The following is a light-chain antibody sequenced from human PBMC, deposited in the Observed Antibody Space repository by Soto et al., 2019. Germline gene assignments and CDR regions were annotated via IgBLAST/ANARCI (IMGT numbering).Light chain of an antibody. V-gene: IGLV1-47*02. CDR3: QVWDSNGGHYV. J-gene: IGLJ1*01. CDR2: ANN. Sequence: QSVLTQSPSTSATPGQGVSISCSGGGSNIGTFYVSWYQHVPGTAPRLLIYANNQRPSGVPDRFSGSNSGNSATLTISRVDAGDEADYYCQVWDSNGGHYVFGSGTKVTVL. CDR1: GSNIGTFY.